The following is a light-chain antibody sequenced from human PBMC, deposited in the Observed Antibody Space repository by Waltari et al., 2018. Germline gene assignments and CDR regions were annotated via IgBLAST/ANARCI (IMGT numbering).Light chain of an antibody. V-gene: IGKV4-1*01. Sequence: DIVLTQSPDSLALSLGEGATIRRRSSQSVLSSTNGNNYLAWYQQRPGQPPNLLFYLASTRVSGVPDRFDGSGSGTDFTLTISSLQAEDLAVYYCQQYYTTPCTFGQGTRLEIK. CDR3: QQYYTTPCT. J-gene: IGKJ2*02. CDR1: QSVLSSTNGNNY. CDR2: LAS.